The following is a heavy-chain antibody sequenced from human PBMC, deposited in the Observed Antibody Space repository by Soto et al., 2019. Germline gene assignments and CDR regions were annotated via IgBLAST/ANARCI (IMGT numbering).Heavy chain of an antibody. J-gene: IGHJ6*02. D-gene: IGHD6-6*01. Sequence: SVKVSCKASGYTFTGYYMHWVRQAPGQGPEWMGWINPNSGGTNYAQKFQGWVTMTRDTSISTAYMELSRLRSDDTAVYYCARDLLAARPGYYYYYGMDVWGQGATVTVSS. CDR2: INPNSGGT. CDR3: ARDLLAARPGYYYYYGMDV. CDR1: GYTFTGYY. V-gene: IGHV1-2*04.